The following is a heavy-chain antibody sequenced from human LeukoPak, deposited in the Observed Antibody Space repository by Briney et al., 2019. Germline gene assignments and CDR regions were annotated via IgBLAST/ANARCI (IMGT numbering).Heavy chain of an antibody. Sequence: SETLSLTCTVSGDSVSGHYWSWIRQTPGKGLEWIGYVSYSGGTNYNPSLKRRVSISLDTSKNPFSLKLSSPAAAAPAVYYCARAPMAITTSAFPDAFDFWGQGTMVTVSS. J-gene: IGHJ3*01. CDR1: GDSVSGHY. CDR3: ARAPMAITTSAFPDAFDF. CDR2: VSYSGGT. V-gene: IGHV4-59*02. D-gene: IGHD5-12*01.